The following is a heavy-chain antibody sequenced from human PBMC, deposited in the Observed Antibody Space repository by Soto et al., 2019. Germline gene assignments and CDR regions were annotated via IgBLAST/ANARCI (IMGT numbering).Heavy chain of an antibody. CDR1: GYTFTGYY. J-gene: IGHJ4*02. CDR2: INPNSGGT. Sequence: GASVKVSCKACGYTFTGYYMHWVRQAPGQGLEWMGWINPNSGGTNYAQKFQGWVTMTRDTSISTAYMELSRLRSDDTAVYYCARDLGGRNLGYWGQGTLVTVSS. CDR3: ARDLGGRNLGY. V-gene: IGHV1-2*04. D-gene: IGHD2-15*01.